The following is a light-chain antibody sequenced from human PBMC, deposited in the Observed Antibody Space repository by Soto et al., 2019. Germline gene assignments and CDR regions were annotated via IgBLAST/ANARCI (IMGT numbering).Light chain of an antibody. CDR2: EVG. J-gene: IGLJ3*02. CDR1: SSDVGAYNY. CDR3: SSYTSSTTQV. Sequence: QSALTQPASVSGSPGQSITISCAGTSSDVGAYNYVSWYQQHPGKAPKLVIYEVGDRPSGVSNRFSGSKSGNTASLTISGLQAEDEDDYYCSSYTSSTTQVFGGGTKLTVL. V-gene: IGLV2-14*01.